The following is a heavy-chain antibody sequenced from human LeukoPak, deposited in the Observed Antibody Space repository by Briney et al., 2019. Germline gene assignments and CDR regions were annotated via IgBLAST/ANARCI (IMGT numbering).Heavy chain of an antibody. CDR1: LVAPISYE. V-gene: IGHV3-48*03. CDR2: MSSSSSTT. J-gene: IGHJ4*02. D-gene: IGHD1-26*01. Sequence: SPSPAASLVAPISYEMNWVRHAPAQGLEWGSYMSSSSSTTSYATSVKGRFTLSKDNSKNSLSLQMHCLRPEHTALYFRAALPSRGSYLVDYFDCWGQGALVTVFS. CDR3: AALPSRGSYLVDYFDC.